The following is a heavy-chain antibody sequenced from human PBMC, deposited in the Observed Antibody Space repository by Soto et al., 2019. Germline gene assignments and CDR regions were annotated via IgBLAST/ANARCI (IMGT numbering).Heavy chain of an antibody. CDR1: GGSISSGDYY. V-gene: IGHV4-30-4*01. CDR3: ARGYCSSTSCYKNYYYYYGMDV. Sequence: PSETLSLTCTVSGGSISSGDYYWSWIRQPPGKGLEWIGYIYYSGSTYYNPSLKSRVTISVDTSKNQFSLKLSSVTAADTAVYYCARGYCSSTSCYKNYYYYYGMDVWGQGTTVTVSS. CDR2: IYYSGST. J-gene: IGHJ6*02. D-gene: IGHD2-2*02.